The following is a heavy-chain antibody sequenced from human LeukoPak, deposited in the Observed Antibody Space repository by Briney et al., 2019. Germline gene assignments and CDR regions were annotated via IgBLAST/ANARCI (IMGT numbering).Heavy chain of an antibody. CDR2: IYYSGST. CDR3: ARHGMDSSGYNIDY. Sequence: SETLSLTCTVSGGSISSYYWSWIRQPPGKGLEWIGYIYYSGSTNYNPSLKSRVTISVDTSKNQFSLKLSSVTAADTAVYCCARHGMDSSGYNIDYWGQGTLVTVSS. J-gene: IGHJ4*02. CDR1: GGSISSYY. V-gene: IGHV4-59*08. D-gene: IGHD3-22*01.